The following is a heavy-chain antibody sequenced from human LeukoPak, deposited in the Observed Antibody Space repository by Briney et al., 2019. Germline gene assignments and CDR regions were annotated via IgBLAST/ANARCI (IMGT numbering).Heavy chain of an antibody. J-gene: IGHJ4*02. CDR3: ARTRSHFDY. Sequence: PGRSLRLSCAASGFTFDDYAIHWVRQAPGKGLEWVSGISWNSGSIGYADSVKGRFTISRDNAKNSLYLQMNSLRAEDTALYYCARTRSHFDYWGQGTLVTVSS. CDR2: ISWNSGSI. CDR1: GFTFDDYA. V-gene: IGHV3-9*01.